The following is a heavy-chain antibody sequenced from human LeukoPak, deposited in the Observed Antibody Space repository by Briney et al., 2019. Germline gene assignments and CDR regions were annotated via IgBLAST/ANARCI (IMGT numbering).Heavy chain of an antibody. CDR1: GFTFSSYA. J-gene: IGHJ3*02. CDR2: ISGSGGST. D-gene: IGHD4-17*01. CDR3: AKDWEDYGDCEILVGAFDI. V-gene: IGHV3-23*01. Sequence: PGGSLRLSCAASGFTFSSYAMSWVRQAPGKGLEWVSAISGSGGSTYYADSVKGRFTISRDNSKNTLYLQMNSLRAEDTAVYYCAKDWEDYGDCEILVGAFDIWGQGTMVTVSS.